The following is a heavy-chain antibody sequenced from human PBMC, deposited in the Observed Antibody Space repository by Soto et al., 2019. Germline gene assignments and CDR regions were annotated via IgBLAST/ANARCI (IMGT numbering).Heavy chain of an antibody. CDR1: GGTFSSYT. CDR2: IIPILGIA. D-gene: IGHD1-26*01. Sequence: QVQLVQSGAEVKKPGSSVKVSCKASGGTFSSYTISWVRQAPGQGLEWMGRIIPILGIANYAQKFQGRVTITADKSTSTAYMELSSLRSEETAVYYCARLTPMYHSGSYFGYYYYGMDVWGQGTTVTVSS. V-gene: IGHV1-69*02. J-gene: IGHJ6*02. CDR3: ARLTPMYHSGSYFGYYYYGMDV.